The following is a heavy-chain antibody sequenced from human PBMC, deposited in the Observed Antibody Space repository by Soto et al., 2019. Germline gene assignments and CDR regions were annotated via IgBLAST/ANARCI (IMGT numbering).Heavy chain of an antibody. CDR1: GFSLSTSGVG. Sequence: QITLKESGPTLVKPTQTLTLTCTFSGFSLSTSGVGVGWIRQPPGKALEWLALIYWDDDKRYSPSLKSRLTIAKDTSKNQXXLXLXXMDAVDTATYYCAQVPHYYDSGGYWDDNYYYGMDVWGQGTTVTVSS. J-gene: IGHJ6*02. CDR2: IYWDDDK. D-gene: IGHD3-22*01. V-gene: IGHV2-5*02. CDR3: AQVPHYYDSGGYWDDNYYYGMDV.